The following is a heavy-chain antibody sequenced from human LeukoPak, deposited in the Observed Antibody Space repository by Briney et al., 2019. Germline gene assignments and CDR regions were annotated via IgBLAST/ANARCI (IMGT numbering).Heavy chain of an antibody. Sequence: SQTLSLTCAVSGGSISSGSYYWSWIRQPAGKGLEWIGRIYTSGSTDYNPSLKSRVTISVDTSKNQFSLKLSSVTAADTAVYYCASYGSGSYAFDIWGQGTMVTVSS. V-gene: IGHV4-61*02. CDR2: IYTSGST. CDR1: GGSISSGSYY. D-gene: IGHD3-10*01. J-gene: IGHJ3*02. CDR3: ASYGSGSYAFDI.